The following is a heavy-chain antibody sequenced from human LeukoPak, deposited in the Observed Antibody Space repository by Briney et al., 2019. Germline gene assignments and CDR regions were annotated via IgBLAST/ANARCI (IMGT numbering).Heavy chain of an antibody. V-gene: IGHV3-23*01. CDR3: ARVGDYYGSEELDY. Sequence: GGSLRLSCAASGFTFSDSAMSWVRQAPGKGLEWVSTVIGSGRNTNYADSVKGRFTISRDKSKNTLFLQINNLRAEDTAIYYCARVGDYYGSEELDYWGQGTLVTVSS. CDR1: GFTFSDSA. CDR2: VIGSGRNT. D-gene: IGHD3-10*01. J-gene: IGHJ4*02.